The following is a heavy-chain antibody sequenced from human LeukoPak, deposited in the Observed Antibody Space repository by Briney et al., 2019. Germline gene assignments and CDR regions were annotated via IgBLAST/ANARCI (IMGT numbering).Heavy chain of an antibody. V-gene: IGHV5-51*01. J-gene: IGHJ4*02. CDR3: ARTRAAAYNFDY. D-gene: IGHD6-13*01. CDR2: IYPGDSDT. Sequence: GESLKISCKGSGYSFTSYWIAWVRQMPGKGLEWMGAIYPGDSDTRYSPSFQGQVTISADKSISTAYVQWNSLKASDTAMYYCARTRAAAYNFDYWGQGTLVTVSS. CDR1: GYSFTSYW.